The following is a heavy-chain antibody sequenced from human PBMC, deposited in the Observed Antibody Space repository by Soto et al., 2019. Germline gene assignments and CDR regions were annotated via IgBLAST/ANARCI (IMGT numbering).Heavy chain of an antibody. Sequence: SETLSLTCAVYGGSFSGYYWSWIRQPPGKGLEWIGEINHSGSTNYNPSLKSRVTISVDTSKNQFSLKLSSVTAADTAVYYCARVEMATLGGAFDIWGQGTMVTVSS. CDR3: ARVEMATLGGAFDI. D-gene: IGHD3-16*01. CDR1: GGSFSGYY. V-gene: IGHV4-34*01. J-gene: IGHJ3*02. CDR2: INHSGST.